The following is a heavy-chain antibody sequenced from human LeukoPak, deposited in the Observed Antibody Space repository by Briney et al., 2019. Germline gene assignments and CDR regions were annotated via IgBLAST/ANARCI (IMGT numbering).Heavy chain of an antibody. Sequence: SETLPLTCTVSGGSISTYYWNWIRQPPGKGLEWIGYIYYSGATNYNPSLKSRVTISVDTSKNQFSLKLSSVTAADTAVYYCARGVYIAAAQYGFWGQGTLVTVSS. CDR3: ARGVYIAAAQYGF. J-gene: IGHJ4*02. CDR2: IYYSGAT. CDR1: GGSISTYY. V-gene: IGHV4-59*01. D-gene: IGHD6-13*01.